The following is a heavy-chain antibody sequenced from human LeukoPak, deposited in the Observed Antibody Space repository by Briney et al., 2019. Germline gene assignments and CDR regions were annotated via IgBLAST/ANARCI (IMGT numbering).Heavy chain of an antibody. J-gene: IGHJ4*02. Sequence: GGSLRLSCAASGFTFSNYGMHWVRQAPGKGLEWVGRIKSKTDGGTTDYAAPVKGRFTISRDDSKNTLYLQMNSLKTEDTAVYYCTTDRYSGSSVPFDYWGQGTLVTVSS. D-gene: IGHD1-26*01. CDR3: TTDRYSGSSVPFDY. CDR2: IKSKTDGGTT. CDR1: GFTFSNYG. V-gene: IGHV3-15*01.